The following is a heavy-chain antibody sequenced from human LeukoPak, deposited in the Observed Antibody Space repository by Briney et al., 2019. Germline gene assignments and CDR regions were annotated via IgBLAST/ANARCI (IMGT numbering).Heavy chain of an antibody. CDR3: ARAGGDY. J-gene: IGHJ4*02. D-gene: IGHD2-15*01. Sequence: QPGRSLRLSCAASGFTFHDYSMHWVRQPPGKGLEWVSGISWRTGSIGYADSVKGRFTISRDNAKNSLYLQMNSLRAEDAAIYYCARAGGDYWGQGTLVIVSS. CDR2: ISWRTGSI. CDR1: GFTFHDYS. V-gene: IGHV3-9*01.